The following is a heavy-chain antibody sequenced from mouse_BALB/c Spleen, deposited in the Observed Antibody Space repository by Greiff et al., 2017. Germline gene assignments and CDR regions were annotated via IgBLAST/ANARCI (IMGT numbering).Heavy chain of an antibody. CDR2: ISSGSSTI. D-gene: IGHD2-1*01. CDR1: GFTFSSFG. CDR3: ARSGGNYVGYFDY. Sequence: DVMLVESGGGLVQPGGSRKLSCAASGFTFSSFGMHWVRQAPEKGLEWVAYISSGSSTIYYADTVKGRFTISRDNPKNTLFLQMTSLRSEDTAMYYCARSGGNYVGYFDYWGQGTTLTVSS. J-gene: IGHJ2*01. V-gene: IGHV5-17*02.